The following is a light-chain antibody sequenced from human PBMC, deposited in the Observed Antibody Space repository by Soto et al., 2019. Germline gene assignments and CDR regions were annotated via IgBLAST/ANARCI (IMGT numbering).Light chain of an antibody. CDR2: DVS. CDR1: QGISRW. V-gene: IGKV1-5*01. J-gene: IGKJ5*01. CDR3: QQSNSYSIT. Sequence: DIRMTQSPSTLSASVRDRVTISCRASQGISRWLAWYQQKPGRAPKLLIYDVSSLKSGVPSRFSGSGSGTEFTLTISSLQADDFASYYCQQSNSYSITFGEGTRLEIK.